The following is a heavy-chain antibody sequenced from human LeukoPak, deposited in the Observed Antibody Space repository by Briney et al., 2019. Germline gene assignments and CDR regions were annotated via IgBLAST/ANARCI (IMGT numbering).Heavy chain of an antibody. J-gene: IGHJ4*02. CDR1: GFTFSSYA. Sequence: PGGSLRLSCAASGFTFSSYAMSWVRQAPGKGLEWVSAISGSGGSTYYADSVKGRFTLSRDNSRNTLYLEMNGLRAEDTAMYYCAKEGWITIFGVVTPAGLDYWGQGNLVTVSS. CDR3: AKEGWITIFGVVTPAGLDY. D-gene: IGHD3-3*01. V-gene: IGHV3-23*01. CDR2: ISGSGGST.